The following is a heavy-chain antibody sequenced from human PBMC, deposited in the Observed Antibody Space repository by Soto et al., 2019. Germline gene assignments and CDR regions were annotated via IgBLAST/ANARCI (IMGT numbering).Heavy chain of an antibody. CDR1: GFTFSSYA. CDR3: ARDVGVLLWFGESYGEGYFDY. V-gene: IGHV3-30-3*01. CDR2: ISYDGSNK. D-gene: IGHD3-10*01. Sequence: QVQLVESGGGVVQPGRSLRLSCAASGFTFSSYAMHWVRQAPGKGLEWVAVISYDGSNKYYADSVKGRFTISRDNSKNTLYLQMNSLRAEDTVVYYCARDVGVLLWFGESYGEGYFDYWGQGTLVTVSS. J-gene: IGHJ4*02.